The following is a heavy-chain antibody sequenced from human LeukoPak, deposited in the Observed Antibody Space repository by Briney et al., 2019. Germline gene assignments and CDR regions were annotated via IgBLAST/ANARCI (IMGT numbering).Heavy chain of an antibody. D-gene: IGHD3-9*01. CDR2: IYYSGST. CDR1: GGSISSSSYY. Sequence: SETLSLTCTVSGGSISSSSYYWGWIRQPPGEGLEWIGSIYYSGSTYYNPSLKSRVTISVDTSKNQFSLKLSSVTAADTAVYYCATAYRPLRYFDWLFPSDYWGQGTLVTVSS. J-gene: IGHJ4*02. CDR3: ATAYRPLRYFDWLFPSDY. V-gene: IGHV4-39*07.